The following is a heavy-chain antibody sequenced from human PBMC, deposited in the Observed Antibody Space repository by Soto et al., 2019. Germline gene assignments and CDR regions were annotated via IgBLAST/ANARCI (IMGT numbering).Heavy chain of an antibody. V-gene: IGHV4-59*01. J-gene: IGHJ4*02. D-gene: IGHD3-10*01. CDR3: ARGKGYGSGSYYNGKAPFDY. CDR2: IYYSGST. Sequence: SETLSLTCTVSGGSIISYYWSWIRQPPGKGLEWIGYIYYSGSTNYNPSLKSRVTISVDTSKNQFSLKLSSVTAADTAVYYCARGKGYGSGSYYNGKAPFDYWGQGTLVTVSS. CDR1: GGSIISYY.